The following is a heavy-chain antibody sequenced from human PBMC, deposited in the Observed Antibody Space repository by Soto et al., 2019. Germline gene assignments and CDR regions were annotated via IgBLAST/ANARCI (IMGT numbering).Heavy chain of an antibody. D-gene: IGHD2-21*01. V-gene: IGHV3-23*01. CDR3: AKGFRRLVRTQYYYGVDV. CDR1: GFTFSPSA. J-gene: IGHJ6*02. CDR2: ISASGGST. Sequence: XGSLMLSCAASGFTFSPSAMSWVRQAPGKGLEWVSSISASGGSTHYADSVKGRFTVSRDNSKRALSLQMSSLRGEDTATYYCAKGFRRLVRTQYYYGVDVWGRGTTATVSS.